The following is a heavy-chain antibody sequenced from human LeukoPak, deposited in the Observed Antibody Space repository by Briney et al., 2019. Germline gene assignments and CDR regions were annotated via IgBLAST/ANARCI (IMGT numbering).Heavy chain of an antibody. CDR3: ARALAVASYFDY. CDR2: IYSGGST. CDR1: GFTVSSNY. V-gene: IGHV3-53*01. D-gene: IGHD6-19*01. J-gene: IGHJ4*02. Sequence: GGSLRLSCTASGFTVSSNYMSWVRQAPGKGLEWVSVIYSGGSTYYADSVKGRFTISRDNSKNTLYLQMNSLRAEDTAVYYYARALAVASYFDYWGQGTLVTVSS.